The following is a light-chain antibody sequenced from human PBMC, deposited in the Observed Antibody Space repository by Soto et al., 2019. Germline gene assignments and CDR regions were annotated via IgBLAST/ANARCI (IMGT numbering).Light chain of an antibody. CDR1: QDISSL. CDR2: DAS. V-gene: IGKV1-13*02. CDR3: QQFSSYPLT. J-gene: IGKJ4*01. Sequence: IQMTQSPSTLSASVGDRVTITCRASQDISSLLAWYQQKPGKAPKLLIYDASSRATGIPDRFSGGGSGTDFTLTISRLEPEDFAVYYCQQFSSYPLTFGGGTKVDIK.